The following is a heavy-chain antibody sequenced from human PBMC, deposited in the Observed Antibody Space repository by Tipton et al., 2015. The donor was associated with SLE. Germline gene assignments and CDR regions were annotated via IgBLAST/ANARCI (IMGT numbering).Heavy chain of an antibody. CDR2: IDYSGSS. CDR3: ASDKTGGFFDY. V-gene: IGHV4-39*07. J-gene: IGHJ4*02. D-gene: IGHD7-27*01. CDR1: GGSIRSSSYY. Sequence: LRLSCTVYGGSIRSSSYYWGWLRKPPGKGLEWIGSIDYSGSSYYNPSLKSRVTISVDTSTNQFSLKLGSVTAADTAVYYFASDKTGGFFDYWGQGTLVTVSS.